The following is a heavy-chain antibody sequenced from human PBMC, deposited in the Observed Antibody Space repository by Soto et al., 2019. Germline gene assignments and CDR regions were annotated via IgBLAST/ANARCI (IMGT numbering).Heavy chain of an antibody. V-gene: IGHV3-15*01. D-gene: IGHD7-27*01. CDR2: IKTKTDGGTT. CDR3: TRVGPLGMGPVYGMVV. CDR1: GFTFSNAW. Sequence: GRSLRLSWAASGFTFSNAWMSWVRQAPGKGLEWVGRIKTKTDGGTTDYAAPVKGRFTISRDDSKNALYLQMNSLKTEDTAVFYCTRVGPLGMGPVYGMVVGDQETTVTVSS. J-gene: IGHJ6*02.